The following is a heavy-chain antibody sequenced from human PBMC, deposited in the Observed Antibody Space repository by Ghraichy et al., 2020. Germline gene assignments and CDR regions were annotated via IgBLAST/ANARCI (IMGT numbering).Heavy chain of an antibody. CDR3: ARGGVTTPVGQVYYYYYYMDV. J-gene: IGHJ6*03. D-gene: IGHD4-11*01. CDR2: INPNSGGT. Sequence: ASVKVSCKASGYTFTGYYMHWVRQAPGQGLEWMGWINPNSGGTNYAQKFQGWVTMTRDTSISTAYMELSRLRSDDTAVYYCARGGVTTPVGQVYYYYYYMDVWGKGTTVTVSS. CDR1: GYTFTGYY. V-gene: IGHV1-2*04.